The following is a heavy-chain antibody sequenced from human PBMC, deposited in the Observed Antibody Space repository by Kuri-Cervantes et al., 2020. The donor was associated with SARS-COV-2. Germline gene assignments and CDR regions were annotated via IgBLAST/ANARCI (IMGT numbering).Heavy chain of an antibody. V-gene: IGHV2-26*01. CDR2: TFPNAEP. J-gene: IGHJ4*02. D-gene: IGHD3-3*01. Sequence: SGPTLVKPTETLTLTCTVSGFSLSNLRMGVTWIRQPPGKALEWLALTFPNAEPSYTTSLKSRLSISKDTSKSQVVLTMTNMDPVDTATYYCARISLEWLLSPYFDYWGQGTLVTVSS. CDR1: GFSLSNLRMG. CDR3: ARISLEWLLSPYFDY.